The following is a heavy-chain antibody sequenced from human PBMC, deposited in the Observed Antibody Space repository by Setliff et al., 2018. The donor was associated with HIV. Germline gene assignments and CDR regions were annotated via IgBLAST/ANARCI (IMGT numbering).Heavy chain of an antibody. CDR3: ARDRCSGGSCTSSYYYYGMDV. CDR2: ISAYNGNT. CDR1: GYTFTSYG. V-gene: IGHV1-18*01. J-gene: IGHJ6*02. Sequence: ASVKVSCKASGYTFTSYGISWVRQAPGQGLEWMGWISAYNGNTNYAQKLQGRVTMATDTSTSTAYMELRSLRSDDTAVYYCARDRCSGGSCTSSYYYYGMDVWGQGTTVTVSS. D-gene: IGHD2-15*01.